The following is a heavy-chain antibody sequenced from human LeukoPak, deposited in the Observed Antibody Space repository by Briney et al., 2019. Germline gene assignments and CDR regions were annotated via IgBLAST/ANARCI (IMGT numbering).Heavy chain of an antibody. CDR3: ARALWLRWFDP. D-gene: IGHD3-10*01. V-gene: IGHV4-59*08. CDR1: GGSISSYY. J-gene: IGHJ5*02. CDR2: IYYSGST. Sequence: SETLSLTCTVSGGSISSYYWSWIRQPPGKGLEWSGYIYYSGSTNYNPSLKSRVTISVDTSKNQFSLKLSSVTAADTAVYYCARALWLRWFDPWGQGTLVTVSS.